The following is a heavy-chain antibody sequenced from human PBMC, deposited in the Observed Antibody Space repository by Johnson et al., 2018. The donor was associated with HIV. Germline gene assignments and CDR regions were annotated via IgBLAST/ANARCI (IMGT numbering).Heavy chain of an antibody. Sequence: QVQLVESGGGLVQPGRSLRLSCAASGFTFSSYAMHWVRQAPGKGLEWVAVISYDGSNKYYADSVKGRFTISRDNSKNTLYLQLNSLRAEDTAVYYCANDRLVGATGDALDIWGQGTMVTVSS. D-gene: IGHD1-26*01. CDR2: ISYDGSNK. CDR3: ANDRLVGATGDALDI. V-gene: IGHV3-30*04. J-gene: IGHJ3*02. CDR1: GFTFSSYA.